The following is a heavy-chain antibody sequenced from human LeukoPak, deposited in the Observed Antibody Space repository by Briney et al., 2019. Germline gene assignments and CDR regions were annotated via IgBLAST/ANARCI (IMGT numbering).Heavy chain of an antibody. CDR3: ARDDRHDAFDI. CDR1: GGSISSGGYY. V-gene: IGHV4-61*08. J-gene: IGHJ3*02. CDR2: IYYSGST. Sequence: SQTLSLTCTVSGGSISSGGYYWSWIRQHPGKGLEWIGYIYYSGSTNYNPSLKSRVTISVDTSKNQFSLKLSSVTAADTAVYYCARDDRHDAFDIWGQGTMVTVSS.